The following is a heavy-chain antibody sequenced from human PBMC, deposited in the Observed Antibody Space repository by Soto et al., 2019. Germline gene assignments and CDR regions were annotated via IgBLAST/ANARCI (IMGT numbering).Heavy chain of an antibody. CDR3: ARSGVVVTATHNWFDP. J-gene: IGHJ5*02. Sequence: SVKVSCKASGGTFSSYAISWVRQAPGQGLEWMGGIIPIFGTANYAQKFQGRVTITADESTSTAYMELSSLRSEDTAVYYCARSGVVVTATHNWFDPWGQGTLVTVSS. D-gene: IGHD2-21*02. CDR1: GGTFSSYA. CDR2: IIPIFGTA. V-gene: IGHV1-69*13.